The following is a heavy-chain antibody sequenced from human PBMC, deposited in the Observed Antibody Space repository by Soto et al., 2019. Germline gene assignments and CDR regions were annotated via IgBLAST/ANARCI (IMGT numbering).Heavy chain of an antibody. CDR2: ITPTLNIA. CDR1: GGTFSSYT. V-gene: IGHV1-69*01. CDR3: ARGYYSGSNPSSFDY. D-gene: IGHD1-26*01. J-gene: IGHJ4*02. Sequence: QLQLVQSGAEVREPGSSVKVSCKASGGTFSSYTVIWVRQAPGQGLEWMGGITPTLNIAKYAEKFQGRVTITADESTSTVNMPLSSLRSEDTAVYLCARGYYSGSNPSSFDYWGQGTLVAVSS.